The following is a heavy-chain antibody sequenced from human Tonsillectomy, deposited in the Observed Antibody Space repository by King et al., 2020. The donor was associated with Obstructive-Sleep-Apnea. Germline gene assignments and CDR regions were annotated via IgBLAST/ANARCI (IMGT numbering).Heavy chain of an antibody. V-gene: IGHV3-21*01. J-gene: IGHJ4*02. D-gene: IGHD1/OR15-1a*01. Sequence: VQLVESGGGLVKPGGSLRLSCAASGFTFSSYSMNWVRQAPGKGLEWVSSISSSSSYIYYADSVKGRFTISRDNAKNSLYLQMNSLRAEDTAVYYCARRGGDWNNDFDYWGQGTLVTVSS. CDR2: ISSSSSYI. CDR1: GFTFSSYS. CDR3: ARRGGDWNNDFDY.